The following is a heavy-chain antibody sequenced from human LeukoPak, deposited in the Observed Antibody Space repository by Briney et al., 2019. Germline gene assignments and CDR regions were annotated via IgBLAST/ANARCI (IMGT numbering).Heavy chain of an antibody. CDR2: ISGSGGST. Sequence: GGSLRLSCAASGFTFSSYAMSWVRQAPGKGPEWVSAISGSGGSTYYADSVKGRFTISRDNSKNTLYLQMNSLRAEDTAVYYCAKDGHPYYYYGMDVWGQGTTVTVSS. J-gene: IGHJ6*02. CDR1: GFTFSSYA. CDR3: AKDGHPYYYYGMDV. V-gene: IGHV3-23*01.